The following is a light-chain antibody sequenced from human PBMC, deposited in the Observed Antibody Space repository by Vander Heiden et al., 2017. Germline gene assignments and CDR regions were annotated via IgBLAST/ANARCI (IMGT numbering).Light chain of an antibody. V-gene: IGLV3-9*01. Sequence: SSALTQPLSVSVAPGQTARIACGGDTSGTKSVHWYHQRPGQAPVLVIYRDTNRPSGIPERFSGSNSGNTATLTISGSQAGDEGDYFCQVWDRNAVVFGGGTKLTVL. J-gene: IGLJ3*02. CDR3: QVWDRNAVV. CDR1: TSGTKS. CDR2: RDT.